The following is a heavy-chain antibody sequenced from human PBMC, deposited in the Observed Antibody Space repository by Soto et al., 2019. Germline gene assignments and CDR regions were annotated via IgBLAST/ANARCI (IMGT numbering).Heavy chain of an antibody. CDR1: GFTFTSSA. CDR2: IVVGSGNT. J-gene: IGHJ6*02. V-gene: IGHV1-58*01. CDR3: AADGYSYGYGYYYYYGMDV. D-gene: IGHD5-18*01. Sequence: GASVKVSCKASGFTFTSSAVQWVRQARGQLLEWIGWIVVGSGNTNYAQKFQERVTITRDMSTSTAYMELSSLRSEDTAVYYCAADGYSYGYGYYYYYGMDVWGQGTTVTVSS.